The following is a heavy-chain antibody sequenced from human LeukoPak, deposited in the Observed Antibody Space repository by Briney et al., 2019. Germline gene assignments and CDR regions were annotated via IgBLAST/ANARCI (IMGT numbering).Heavy chain of an antibody. CDR2: IYYSGST. D-gene: IGHD6-13*01. CDR3: ARKIGYSSSWFDY. CDR1: GGSISSYY. V-gene: IGHV4-59*08. Sequence: SETLSLTCTVSGGSISSYYWSWIRQPPGKGLEWIGYIYYSGSTNYNPSLKSRVTISVDTSKNQFSLKLSSVTAADTAVYYCARKIGYSSSWFDYWGQGTLVTASS. J-gene: IGHJ4*02.